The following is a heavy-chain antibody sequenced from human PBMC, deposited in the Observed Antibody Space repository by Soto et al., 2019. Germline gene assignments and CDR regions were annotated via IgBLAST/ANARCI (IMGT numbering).Heavy chain of an antibody. D-gene: IGHD1-26*01. V-gene: IGHV4-4*07. CDR3: ARQLPVGATSWFDP. CDR1: GGSISSYY. CDR2: IHITENT. J-gene: IGHJ5*02. Sequence: PSETLSLTCTVSGGSISSYYWSWLRQPAGKGLEWIGRIHITENTNYNPSLKSRVTMSVDTSNNQFSLRLSSLTAADTAIYYCARQLPVGATSWFDPWGQGTLVTVSS.